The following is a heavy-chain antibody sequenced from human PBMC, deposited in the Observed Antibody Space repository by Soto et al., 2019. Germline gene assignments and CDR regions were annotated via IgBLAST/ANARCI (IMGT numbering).Heavy chain of an antibody. CDR3: ASTGDDVIWGYYGMDV. J-gene: IGHJ6*02. D-gene: IGHD4-17*01. CDR2: IYHSGST. Sequence: QVQLQESGPGLVKPSGTLSLTCAVSGGCISSSNWWRWVRQPPGKGLEWIGEIYHSGSTNYNPSLKRRSTLSVDKYKNQFSLKLSSVTAADTAVYYCASTGDDVIWGYYGMDVWGQGTTVTVSS. V-gene: IGHV4-4*02. CDR1: GGCISSSNW.